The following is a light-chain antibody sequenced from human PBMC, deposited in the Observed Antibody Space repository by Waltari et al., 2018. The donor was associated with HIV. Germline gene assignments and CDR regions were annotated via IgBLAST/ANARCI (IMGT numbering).Light chain of an antibody. V-gene: IGLV1-44*01. J-gene: IGLJ2*01. CDR2: SNN. CDR1: SSNIGSNT. CDR3: AAWDDSLLNGFVV. Sequence: QSVLSQPPSASGTPGQRVTISCSGGSSNIGSNTLNWYQQLPGTAPKLLIYSNNPRPSGVPARFSGSKSGTSASLAISGLQSEDEADYYCAAWDDSLLNGFVVFGGGTKLTVL.